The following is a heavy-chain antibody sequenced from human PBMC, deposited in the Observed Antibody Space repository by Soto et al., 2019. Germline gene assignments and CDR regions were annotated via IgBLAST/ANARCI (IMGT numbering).Heavy chain of an antibody. D-gene: IGHD1-1*01. Sequence: EVHLEESGGGLVQPGRSLRLSCAASGFTFDDYVMHWVRQAPGKGLEWVSVISWNSGNVGYADSVKGRFTISRDNAKNSLYLQMNSLRPEDTALYYCAKETGNWNDGTSYYFDYWGQGTLVTVSS. J-gene: IGHJ4*02. CDR3: AKETGNWNDGTSYYFDY. CDR2: ISWNSGNV. V-gene: IGHV3-9*01. CDR1: GFTFDDYV.